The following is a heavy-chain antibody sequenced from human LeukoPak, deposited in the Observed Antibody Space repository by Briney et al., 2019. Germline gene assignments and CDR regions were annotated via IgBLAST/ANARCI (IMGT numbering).Heavy chain of an antibody. Sequence: PSETLSLTCTVSGGSISSGDYYWSWIRQPPGKGLEWIGYIYYSGSTYYNPSLKSRVTISVDTSKNQFSLKLSSVTAADTAVYYCAREESGGSYFVWFDPWGQGTLVTVSS. CDR3: AREESGGSYFVWFDP. CDR1: GGSISSGDYY. D-gene: IGHD1-26*01. CDR2: IYYSGST. V-gene: IGHV4-30-4*02. J-gene: IGHJ5*02.